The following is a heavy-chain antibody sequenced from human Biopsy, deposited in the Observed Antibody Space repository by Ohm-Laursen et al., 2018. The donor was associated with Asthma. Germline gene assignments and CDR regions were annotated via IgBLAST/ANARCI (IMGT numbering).Heavy chain of an antibody. D-gene: IGHD1-26*01. Sequence: SLRLSCAASGFTVSTNGMSWVRQPPGKGLEWVSVIYSGGGTYYADSVQGRVTISRDNSKKMLYLQMNSLRAEDTAVYYCATNSGAYKNSLGDGLDVWGQGTTVIVSS. CDR3: ATNSGAYKNSLGDGLDV. CDR1: GFTVSTNG. CDR2: IYSGGGT. V-gene: IGHV3-53*01. J-gene: IGHJ6*02.